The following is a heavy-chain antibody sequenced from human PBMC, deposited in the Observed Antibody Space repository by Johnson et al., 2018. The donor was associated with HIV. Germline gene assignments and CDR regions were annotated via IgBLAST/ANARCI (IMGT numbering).Heavy chain of an antibody. CDR3: GRESTGAGTAFDI. J-gene: IGHJ3*02. CDR2: INQDGSDK. CDR1: GFTFSNHH. Sequence: VQLVESGGGLVQPWGSLRLSCAVSGFTFSNHHMTWVRQAPGKGLEWVANINQDGSDKYYVDSVKGRFTISRDNAQNSLYLQMNSLRAEDTAVYYCGRESTGAGTAFDIWGQGTMVTVSS. D-gene: IGHD2-8*02. V-gene: IGHV3-7*01.